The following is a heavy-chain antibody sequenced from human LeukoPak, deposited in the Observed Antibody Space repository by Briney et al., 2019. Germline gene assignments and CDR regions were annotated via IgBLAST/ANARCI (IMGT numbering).Heavy chain of an antibody. Sequence: TSVKVSCKASGFTFTSSAMQWVRQARGQRLEWIGWIVVGSGNTNYAQKFQERVTITRDMSTSTAYMELSSLRSEDTAVYYCAREDSSGWYYYFDYWGQGTLVTVSS. D-gene: IGHD6-19*01. CDR2: IVVGSGNT. CDR1: GFTFTSSA. V-gene: IGHV1-58*02. CDR3: AREDSSGWYYYFDY. J-gene: IGHJ4*02.